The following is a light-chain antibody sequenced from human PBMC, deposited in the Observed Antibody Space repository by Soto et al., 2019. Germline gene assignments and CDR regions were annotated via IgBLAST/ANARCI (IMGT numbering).Light chain of an antibody. J-gene: IGLJ2*01. CDR1: SSNIGAGYD. V-gene: IGLV1-40*01. CDR3: QPYDSSLSAVV. CDR2: GNS. Sequence: QSVLTQPPSVSGAPGQRVTISCTGSSSNIGAGYDVHWYQQLPGTAPKLLIYGNSNRPSGVPDRFSGSKSGTSASLAITGLQGEDEADYYSQPYDSSLSAVVFGGGTKLTVL.